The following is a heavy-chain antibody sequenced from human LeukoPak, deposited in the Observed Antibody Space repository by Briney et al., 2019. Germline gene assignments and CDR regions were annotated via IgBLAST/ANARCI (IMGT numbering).Heavy chain of an antibody. J-gene: IGHJ5*02. Sequence: SETLSLTCTVSGGSIGPYFWSWMRQTPGKGLGWIGYISYTGSTNYNPALKSRVTISVDTSKNQFSLQLTSVTAADTAVYYCARDDYRGVTNFDPWGQGTLVTVSS. CDR3: ARDDYRGVTNFDP. CDR1: GGSIGPYF. CDR2: ISYTGST. D-gene: IGHD3-10*01. V-gene: IGHV4-59*01.